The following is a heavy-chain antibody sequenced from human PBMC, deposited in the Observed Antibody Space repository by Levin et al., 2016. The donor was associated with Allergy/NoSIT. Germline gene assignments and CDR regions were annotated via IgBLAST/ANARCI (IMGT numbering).Heavy chain of an antibody. CDR3: VKDQSGDNLSYYFDE. J-gene: IGHJ4*02. CDR2: ISYTGGST. V-gene: IGHV3-64D*06. Sequence: GESLKISCSASGFTFNKFAMYWVRQAPGKGLEYVSGISYTGGSTYYADSVKGRFTISRDRSKKRVYLQMSSLRAEDTAVYYCVKDQSGDNLSYYFDEWGQGTHVTVSS. D-gene: IGHD2-21*02. CDR1: GFTFNKFA.